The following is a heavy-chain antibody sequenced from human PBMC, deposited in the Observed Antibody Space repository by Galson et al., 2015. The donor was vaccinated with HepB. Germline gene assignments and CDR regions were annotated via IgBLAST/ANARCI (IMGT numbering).Heavy chain of an antibody. Sequence: SVKVSCKASGYTFTNYGVNWVRQAPGQGLEWVGRINTNTGNPTYAQDFTGRFVFSLDTSVSTAYLQISSLKAEDTGGYYCARDQEERYFDWLLAYNWFDPWGQGTLVTLSS. D-gene: IGHD3-9*01. CDR2: INTNTGNP. CDR1: GYTFTNYG. J-gene: IGHJ5*02. CDR3: ARDQEERYFDWLLAYNWFDP. V-gene: IGHV7-4-1*02.